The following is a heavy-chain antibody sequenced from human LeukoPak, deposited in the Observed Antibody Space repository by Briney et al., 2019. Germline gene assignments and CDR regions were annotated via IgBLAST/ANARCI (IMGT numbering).Heavy chain of an antibody. CDR1: GFTFSSYG. CDR2: IRYDGSNK. J-gene: IGHJ4*02. Sequence: GGSLRLSCAASGFTFSSYGMHWVRQAPGKGLEWVAFIRYDGSNKYYADSVKGRFTISRDNSKNTLYLQMNSLRAEDTAVYYCARDPTTVADYYFDYWGQGTLVTVSS. CDR3: ARDPTTVADYYFDY. V-gene: IGHV3-30*02. D-gene: IGHD4-23*01.